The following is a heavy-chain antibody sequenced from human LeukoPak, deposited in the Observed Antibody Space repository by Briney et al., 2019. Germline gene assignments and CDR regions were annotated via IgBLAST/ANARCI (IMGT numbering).Heavy chain of an antibody. Sequence: GGSLRLSCAASGFTFDNYVMAWFRQAPGKGLEWVSTISALFPNTYSADSVKGRFTISRDNSKSTLYLQMNSLRAEDTAVYYCAKVGELGATSDYFDYWGQGTLVTVSS. D-gene: IGHD1-26*01. CDR3: AKVGELGATSDYFDY. CDR2: ISALFPNT. J-gene: IGHJ4*02. CDR1: GFTFDNYV. V-gene: IGHV3-23*01.